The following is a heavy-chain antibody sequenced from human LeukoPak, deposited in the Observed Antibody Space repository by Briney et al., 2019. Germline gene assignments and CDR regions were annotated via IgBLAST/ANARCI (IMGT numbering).Heavy chain of an antibody. Sequence: SETLSLTCAVYGGSFSGYYWSWIRQPPGKGLEWIGEINHSGSTNYNPSLKSRVTISVDTSKNQFSLKLSFVTAADTAVYYCARISGSEAFDYWGQGTLVTVSS. CDR1: GGSFSGYY. J-gene: IGHJ4*02. CDR2: INHSGST. V-gene: IGHV4-34*01. D-gene: IGHD1-26*01. CDR3: ARISGSEAFDY.